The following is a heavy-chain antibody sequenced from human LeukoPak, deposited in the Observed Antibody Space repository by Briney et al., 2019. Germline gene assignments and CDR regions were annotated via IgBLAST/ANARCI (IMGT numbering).Heavy chain of an antibody. D-gene: IGHD2-2*01. Sequence: GGSLRLSCAASGFTFSSESMHWVRQAPGKGLEWVAVISYDGSKKYSADSVKGRFTISRDNSKSTVYLQMNSLRVEDTAVYYCAKCTTTCYANAFHIWGQGTMVTVSS. V-gene: IGHV3-30*18. J-gene: IGHJ3*02. CDR2: ISYDGSKK. CDR1: GFTFSSES. CDR3: AKCTTTCYANAFHI.